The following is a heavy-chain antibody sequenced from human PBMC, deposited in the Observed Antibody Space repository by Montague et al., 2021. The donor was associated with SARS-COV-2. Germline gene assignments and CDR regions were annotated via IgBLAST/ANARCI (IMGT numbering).Heavy chain of an antibody. V-gene: IGHV4-39*01. CDR2: IYYSGST. CDR1: GGSISSSTYY. Sequence: SETLSLTCTVSGGSISSSTYYWGWIRQPPGKGLEWIGSIYYSGSTYYNPSLKGRVTISVDTSKNQFSLKLSSVTAADTAVYYCARHGWGWLRLLRPFDYWGKGTLVTVSS. D-gene: IGHD5-12*01. CDR3: ARHGWGWLRLLRPFDY. J-gene: IGHJ4*02.